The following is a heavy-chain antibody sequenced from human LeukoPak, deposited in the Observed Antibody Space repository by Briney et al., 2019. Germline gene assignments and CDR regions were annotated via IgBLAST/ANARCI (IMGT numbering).Heavy chain of an antibody. CDR1: GYSFTSYW. V-gene: IGHV5-51*01. Sequence: GESLKISCKGSGYSFTSYWIGWVRQMPGKGLEWMGIIYPGDSDTRYSPSFQGQVTISADKSISTAYLQWSSLKASDTAMYYCARQRVSSSPPGEFDYWGQGTLVTVSS. J-gene: IGHJ4*02. CDR2: IYPGDSDT. CDR3: ARQRVSSSPPGEFDY. D-gene: IGHD6-6*01.